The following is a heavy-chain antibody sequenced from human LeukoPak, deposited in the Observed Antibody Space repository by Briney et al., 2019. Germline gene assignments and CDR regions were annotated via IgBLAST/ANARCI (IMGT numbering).Heavy chain of an antibody. J-gene: IGHJ4*02. V-gene: IGHV1-46*01. CDR3: AGNSRTTGSFDY. D-gene: IGHD4-17*01. CDR2: INPSGGST. Sequence: ASVKVSCKASGYTFTSYYMHWVRQAPGQGLEWMGIINPSGGSTGYAQKFQGRVTMTRDTSTSTAYMELSSLRSEDTAVYYCAGNSRTTGSFDYWGQGTLVTVSS. CDR1: GYTFTSYY.